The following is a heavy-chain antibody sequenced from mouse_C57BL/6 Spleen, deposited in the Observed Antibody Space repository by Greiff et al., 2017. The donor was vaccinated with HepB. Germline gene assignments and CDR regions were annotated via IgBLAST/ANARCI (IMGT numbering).Heavy chain of an antibody. D-gene: IGHD4-1*02. V-gene: IGHV5-4*01. CDR2: ISDGGSYT. CDR3: ARDNWDVGFAY. CDR1: GFTFSSYA. J-gene: IGHJ3*01. Sequence: EVHLVESGGGLVKPGGSLKLSCAASGFTFSSYAMSWVRQTPEKRLEWVATISDGGSYTYYPDNVKGRFTISRDNAKNNLYLQMSHLKSEDTAMYYCARDNWDVGFAYWGQGTLVTVSA.